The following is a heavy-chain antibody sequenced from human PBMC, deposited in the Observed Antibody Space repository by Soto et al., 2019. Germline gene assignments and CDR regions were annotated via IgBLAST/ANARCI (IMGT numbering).Heavy chain of an antibody. J-gene: IGHJ4*02. CDR3: ARDSGYYDSSGYYDS. CDR2: IYYSGST. CDR1: GGSVSSGSDY. D-gene: IGHD3-22*01. Sequence: SETLSLTCTVSGGSVSSGSDYWSWIRQPPGKGLEWIGYIYYSGSTNYNPSLKSRVTISVDTSKNQFSLKLSSVTAAETAVYYCARDSGYYDSSGYYDSWGQGTLVTGSS. V-gene: IGHV4-61*01.